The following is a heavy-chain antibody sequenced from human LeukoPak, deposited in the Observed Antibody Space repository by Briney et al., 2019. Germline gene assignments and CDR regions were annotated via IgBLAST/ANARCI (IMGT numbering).Heavy chain of an antibody. CDR2: ISSSSSYI. Sequence: GGSLRLSCAASGFTFNSYSMNWVRQAPGKGLEWVSSISSSSSYIYYADSVKGRFTVSRDNSKNTLYLQMNSLRAEDTAVYYCARDRKLELRLFSYMDVWGKGTTVTVSS. CDR1: GFTFNSYS. D-gene: IGHD1-7*01. J-gene: IGHJ6*03. CDR3: ARDRKLELRLFSYMDV. V-gene: IGHV3-21*01.